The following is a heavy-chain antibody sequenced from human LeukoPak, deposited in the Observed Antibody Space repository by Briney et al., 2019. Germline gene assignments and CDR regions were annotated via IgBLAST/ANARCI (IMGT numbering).Heavy chain of an antibody. J-gene: IGHJ5*02. V-gene: IGHV4-59*01. D-gene: IGHD3-10*01. CDR3: ASYGSGSYSDWFDP. CDR2: IYYSGST. CDR1: GGSISSYY. Sequence: SETLSLTCTVSGGSISSYYWSWIRQPPGKGLEWLGYIYYSGSTNYNPSLKSRVTISVDTSKNQSSLKLSSVTAADTAVYYCASYGSGSYSDWFDPWGQETLVTVSS.